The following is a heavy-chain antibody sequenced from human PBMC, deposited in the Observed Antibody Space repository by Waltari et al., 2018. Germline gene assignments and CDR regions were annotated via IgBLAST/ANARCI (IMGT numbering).Heavy chain of an antibody. CDR2: IIPIFGTA. J-gene: IGHJ4*02. D-gene: IGHD2-15*01. V-gene: IGHV1-69*05. CDR1: GGTFSSYA. CDR3: ASYTVGGAALDY. Sequence: QVQLVQSGAEVKKPGSSVKVSCKASGGTFSSYAISWVRQAPGQGLEWMGGIIPIFGTANYAQKFQGRVTISTDESTSTAYMELSSLRSEDTAVYYCASYTVGGAALDYWGQGTLVTVSS.